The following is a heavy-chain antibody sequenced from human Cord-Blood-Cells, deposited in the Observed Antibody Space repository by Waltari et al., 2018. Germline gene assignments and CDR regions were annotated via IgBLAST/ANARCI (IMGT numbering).Heavy chain of an antibody. CDR2: IYYSGST. CDR3: AREVVAVPAAILAFDI. CDR1: GGSISSYY. D-gene: IGHD2-2*02. Sequence: QVQLQESGPGLVKPSETLSLTCTVPGGSISSYYWSWIRQPPGKGLEWIGYIYYSGSTHYNPSLKSRVTISVDTSKNQFSLKLSSVTAADTAVYYCAREVVAVPAAILAFDIWGQGTMVTVSS. V-gene: IGHV4-59*01. J-gene: IGHJ3*02.